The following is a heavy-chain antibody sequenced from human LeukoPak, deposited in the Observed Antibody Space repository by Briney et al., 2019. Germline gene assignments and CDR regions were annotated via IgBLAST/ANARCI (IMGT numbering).Heavy chain of an antibody. J-gene: IGHJ4*02. CDR3: GSQPGGVYSSSYFDY. CDR2: INHSGST. Sequence: NPSETLSLTCAVYGGSFSGYYWSWIRQPPGKGLEWIGEINHSGSTNYNPSLKSRVTISVDTSKNQFSLKLSSVTAADTAVYYCGSQPGGVYSSSYFDYWGQGTLVTVSS. CDR1: GGSFSGYY. D-gene: IGHD6-6*01. V-gene: IGHV4-34*01.